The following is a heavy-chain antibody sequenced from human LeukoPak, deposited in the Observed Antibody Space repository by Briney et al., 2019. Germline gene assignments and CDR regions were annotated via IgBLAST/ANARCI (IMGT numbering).Heavy chain of an antibody. V-gene: IGHV5-51*01. CDR3: ARHAGASNNEVDD. J-gene: IGHJ4*02. CDR2: IFPDDSDT. D-gene: IGHD1-1*01. Sequence: GESLKIPCKGSGYSFTSYWIGWVRQMPGKGLEWMGIIFPDDSDTRYRPSCQGQVTISADKSISTAYLQWSSLKASDTPIYYWARHAGASNNEVDDWCKGTRVTVAS. CDR1: GYSFTSYW.